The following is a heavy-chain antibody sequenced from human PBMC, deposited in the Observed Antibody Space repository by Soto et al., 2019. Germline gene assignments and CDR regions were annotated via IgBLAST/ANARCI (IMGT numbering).Heavy chain of an antibody. CDR2: MNPNSGNT. CDR3: ARRRADSSGWYQVEGYYYYMDV. D-gene: IGHD6-19*01. V-gene: IGHV1-8*01. CDR1: GXTFTSYD. J-gene: IGHJ6*03. Sequence: GASVKVSCKASGXTFTSYDINWXRQXXXXXXXXXXWMNPNSGNTGYAQKFQGRVTTTRNTSISTAYMELSSLRSEDTAVYYCARRRADSSGWYQVEGYYYYMDVWGKGTTVTVX.